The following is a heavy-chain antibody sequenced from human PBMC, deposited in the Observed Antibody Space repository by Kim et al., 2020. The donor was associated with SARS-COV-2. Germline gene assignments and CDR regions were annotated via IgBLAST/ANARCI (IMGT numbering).Heavy chain of an antibody. D-gene: IGHD2-15*01. J-gene: IGHJ6*02. Sequence: GGSLRLSCAASGFTFSSYGMHWVRQAPGKGLEWVAVISYDGSNKYYADSVKGRFTISRDNSKNTLYLQMNSLRAEDTAVYYCAKATLRPRYCSGGSCYLDYYYYGMDVWGQGTTVTVSS. CDR1: GFTFSSYG. CDR2: ISYDGSNK. CDR3: AKATLRPRYCSGGSCYLDYYYYGMDV. V-gene: IGHV3-30*18.